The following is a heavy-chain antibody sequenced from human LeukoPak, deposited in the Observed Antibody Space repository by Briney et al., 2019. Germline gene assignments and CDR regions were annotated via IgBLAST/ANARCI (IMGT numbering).Heavy chain of an antibody. D-gene: IGHD1-14*01. CDR1: GFTFSSYW. Sequence: GGSLRLSCAASGFTFSSYWMSWVRQAPGKGLEWVANIKQDGSEKYYVDSVKGRFTISRANAKNSLYLQMNSLRAEDTAVYYCARERMSGPYYFDYWGQGTLVTVSS. V-gene: IGHV3-7*01. J-gene: IGHJ4*02. CDR2: IKQDGSEK. CDR3: ARERMSGPYYFDY.